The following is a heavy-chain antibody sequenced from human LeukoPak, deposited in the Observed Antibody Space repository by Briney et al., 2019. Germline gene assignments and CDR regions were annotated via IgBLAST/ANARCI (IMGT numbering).Heavy chain of an antibody. CDR2: IYYSGST. CDR3: ARDCSGGSCYGRSWFDP. J-gene: IGHJ5*02. Sequence: PSEALSLTCTVSGGSISSYYWRWIRQPPGKGLEWIGYIYYSGSTNYNPSLKSRVTISVDTSKNQFSLKLSSVTATDTAVYYCARDCSGGSCYGRSWFDPWGQGTLVTVSS. CDR1: GGSISSYY. D-gene: IGHD2-15*01. V-gene: IGHV4-59*01.